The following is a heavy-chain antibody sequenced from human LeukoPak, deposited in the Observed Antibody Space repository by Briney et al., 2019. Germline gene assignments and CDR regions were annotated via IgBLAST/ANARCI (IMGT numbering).Heavy chain of an antibody. J-gene: IGHJ6*03. V-gene: IGHV3-48*03. CDR3: AGTRNWGYYYYYYMDV. D-gene: IGHD3-16*01. CDR1: GFTFSSYE. Sequence: PGGSLRLSCAASGFTFSSYEMSWVRQAPGKGLEWVSYIISSGSTIYYADSVKGRFTISSDNAKNSLYLEMNSLRAEDTVVYYCAGTRNWGYYYYYYMDVWGKGTTVTISS. CDR2: IISSGSTI.